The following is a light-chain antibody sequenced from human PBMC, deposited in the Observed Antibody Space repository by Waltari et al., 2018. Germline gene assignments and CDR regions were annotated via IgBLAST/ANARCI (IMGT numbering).Light chain of an antibody. V-gene: IGKV3-20*01. CDR3: QKYEALPAT. CDR2: GAS. Sequence: IVLTQSPATLSLSPGARATLSCRASQSVGRYLAWYQHKPGQAPSLLIYGASTRATGIPDRFSGSGSGTDFSLIISRLEPEDFAVYFCQKYEALPATFGQGTKVEIK. J-gene: IGKJ1*01. CDR1: QSVGRY.